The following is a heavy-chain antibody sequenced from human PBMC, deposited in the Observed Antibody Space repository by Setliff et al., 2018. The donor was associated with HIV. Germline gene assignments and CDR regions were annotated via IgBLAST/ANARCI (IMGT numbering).Heavy chain of an antibody. J-gene: IGHJ4*02. CDR1: GYSFTTYY. V-gene: IGHV1-46*01. D-gene: IGHD6-19*01. Sequence: ASVKVSCKTSGYSFTTYYMHWVRQAPGQGLEWMGLIHPSTGNTYYTQKFQGRVTWTRDTSTSTVYMELSSLRSEDTAVYYCARDSSTGWFSADYWGQGTLVTVSS. CDR2: IHPSTGNT. CDR3: ARDSSTGWFSADY.